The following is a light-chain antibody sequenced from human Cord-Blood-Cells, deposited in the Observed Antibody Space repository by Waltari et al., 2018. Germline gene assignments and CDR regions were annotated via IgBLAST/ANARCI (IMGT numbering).Light chain of an antibody. V-gene: IGLV2-18*02. CDR3: SSYTSSSTWV. Sequence: QSALTQPPSVSGSPGQSVTISCTGTSSDVGSYNRVSWYQQPPGTAPNLRIYEVSNRPSGVPARCAWSKPCNTASLTISGLQAEDGADYYCSSYTSSSTWVFGGGTKLPVL. J-gene: IGLJ3*02. CDR2: EVS. CDR1: SSDVGSYNR.